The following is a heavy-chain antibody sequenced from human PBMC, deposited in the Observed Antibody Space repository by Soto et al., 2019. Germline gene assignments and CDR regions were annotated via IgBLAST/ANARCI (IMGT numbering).Heavy chain of an antibody. J-gene: IGHJ4*02. D-gene: IGHD5-18*01. V-gene: IGHV4-59*01. Sequence: PSETLSLTCTVSGGSISSYYWSWIRQPPGKGLEWIGYIYYIGNTNYNPSLRSRVTISVDTSKNQFSLKLSSVAAADTAVYYCARNVDTARAYYFDYWGQGTLVTVSS. CDR3: ARNVDTARAYYFDY. CDR1: GGSISSYY. CDR2: IYYIGNT.